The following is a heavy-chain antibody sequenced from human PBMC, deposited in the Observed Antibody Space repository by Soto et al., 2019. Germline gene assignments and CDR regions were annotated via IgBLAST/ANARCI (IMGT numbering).Heavy chain of an antibody. J-gene: IGHJ2*01. CDR3: AKTPRGGASGDWYFDL. D-gene: IGHD3-10*01. V-gene: IGHV3-23*03. CDR1: GFPFSTYA. Sequence: EVQLLESGGGWVQPGGSLRLSGAASGFPFSTYAMTWVRLPQGRGREWVLGIKSGGSPTDYPESVKGRFTISSDNLMNTLFLDMHGLRAEDTAIYYCAKTPRGGASGDWYFDLWGRGTLVTVSS. CDR2: IKSGGSPT.